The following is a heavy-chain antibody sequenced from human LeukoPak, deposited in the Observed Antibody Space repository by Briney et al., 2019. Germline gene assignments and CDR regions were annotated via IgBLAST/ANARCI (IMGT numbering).Heavy chain of an antibody. V-gene: IGHV4-39*01. CDR1: GGSISISNYY. Sequence: SETLSLTCTVSGGSISISNYYWGWIRQPPGRGLEWIGSISYSGTYYNPSLKSRLTISVDTSKNHFSLNLRSVTAADTAVYYCARRTSDPVGAIDYWGQGTLVTVSS. J-gene: IGHJ4*02. CDR2: ISYSGT. CDR3: ARRTSDPVGAIDY. D-gene: IGHD1-26*01.